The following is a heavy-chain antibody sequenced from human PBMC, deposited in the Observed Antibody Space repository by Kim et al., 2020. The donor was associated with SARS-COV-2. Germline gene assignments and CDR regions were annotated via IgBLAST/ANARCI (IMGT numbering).Heavy chain of an antibody. CDR1: GFTFSSYA. Sequence: GGSLRLSCAASGFTFSSYAMHWVRQAPGKGLEWVAVISYDGSNKYYADSVKGRFTISRDNSKNTLYLQMNSLRAEDTAVYYCARDQSRDSSGYPYWGQGTLVTVSS. CDR2: ISYDGSNK. J-gene: IGHJ4*02. D-gene: IGHD3-22*01. CDR3: ARDQSRDSSGYPY. V-gene: IGHV3-30-3*01.